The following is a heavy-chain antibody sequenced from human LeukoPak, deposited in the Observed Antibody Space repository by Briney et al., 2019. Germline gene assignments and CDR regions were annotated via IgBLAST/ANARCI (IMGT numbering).Heavy chain of an antibody. J-gene: IGHJ6*02. CDR1: GFTFSSYG. Sequence: GGSLRLSCAASGFTFSSYGMHWVRQAPGKGLEWVAVISYDGSNKYYADSVKGRFTISRDNSKSTLYLQMNSLRAEDTAVYYCAGGSSPYYYYGMDVWGQGTTVTVSS. CDR3: AGGSSPYYYYGMDV. CDR2: ISYDGSNK. V-gene: IGHV3-30*03. D-gene: IGHD6-6*01.